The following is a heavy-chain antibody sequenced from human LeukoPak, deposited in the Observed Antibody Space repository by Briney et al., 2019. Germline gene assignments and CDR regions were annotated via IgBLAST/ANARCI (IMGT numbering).Heavy chain of an antibody. CDR2: IQQHGSET. J-gene: IGHJ4*02. Sequence: GGSLRLSCEGSGFTFSNYWMSWVRQAPGKGLEWVANIQQHGSETYYGDSVKGRFTISRDNAKNSLYLQMNSLRAEDTAVYYCATLRFLEWLSDYWGQGTLVTVSS. CDR3: ATLRFLEWLSDY. V-gene: IGHV3-7*01. D-gene: IGHD3-3*01. CDR1: GFTFSNYW.